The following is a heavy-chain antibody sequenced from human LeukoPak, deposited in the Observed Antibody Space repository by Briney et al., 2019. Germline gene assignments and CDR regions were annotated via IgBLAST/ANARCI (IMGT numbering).Heavy chain of an antibody. CDR2: ISNDGLNK. V-gene: IGHV3-30*18. D-gene: IGHD4-17*01. J-gene: IGHJ4*02. CDR1: EFTFTTYG. Sequence: PGRSLTLSCAASEFTFTTYGMHWVRQAPGKGLEWVAGISNDGLNKYYADSVKGRFTISRDNSQNTLYLQMNSLRPEDTAVYYCANGRSKNTVTTAEFDYWGQGTLVTVSP. CDR3: ANGRSKNTVTTAEFDY.